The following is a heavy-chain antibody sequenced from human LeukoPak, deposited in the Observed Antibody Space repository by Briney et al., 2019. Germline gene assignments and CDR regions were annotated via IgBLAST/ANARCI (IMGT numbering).Heavy chain of an antibody. D-gene: IGHD1-14*01. CDR1: GFTFTDHP. V-gene: IGHV3-23*01. CDR3: AKGGLTTPLHY. CDR2: ISGDGART. J-gene: IGHJ4*02. Sequence: GILGLSCVASGFTFTDHPMNWVRQAPGGGLEWISSISGDGARTYYTNSVKGRLTISRDNPKNTLFLQVNSLRVEDTAVYYCAKGGLTTPLHYWGQGTLVTVSS.